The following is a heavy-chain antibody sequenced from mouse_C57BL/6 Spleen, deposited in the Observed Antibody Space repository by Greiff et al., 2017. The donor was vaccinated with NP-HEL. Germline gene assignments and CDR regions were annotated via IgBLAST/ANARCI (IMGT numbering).Heavy chain of an antibody. CDR1: GYTFTDYY. CDR3: ARGRNWDGAWFAY. CDR2: INPNNGGT. Sequence: EVQLQESGPELVKPGASVKISCKASGYTFTDYYMNWVKQSHGKSLEWIGDINPNNGGTSYNQKFKGKATLTVDKSSSTAYMELRSLTSEDSAVYYCARGRNWDGAWFAYWGQGTLVTVSA. J-gene: IGHJ3*01. D-gene: IGHD4-1*01. V-gene: IGHV1-26*01.